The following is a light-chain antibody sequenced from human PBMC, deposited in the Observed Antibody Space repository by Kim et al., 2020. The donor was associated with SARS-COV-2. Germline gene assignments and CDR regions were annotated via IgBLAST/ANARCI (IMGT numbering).Light chain of an antibody. J-gene: IGLJ3*02. CDR2: GKN. V-gene: IGLV3-19*01. Sequence: SSELTQDPALSVALGQTVRITCQGDSLRSYYASWYQQKPGQAPVLVIYGKNNRPSGIPDRFSGSSSGNTASLTITGAQADDEADYYCNSRDSSGNHLWVFGGGTQLTVL. CDR1: SLRSYY. CDR3: NSRDSSGNHLWV.